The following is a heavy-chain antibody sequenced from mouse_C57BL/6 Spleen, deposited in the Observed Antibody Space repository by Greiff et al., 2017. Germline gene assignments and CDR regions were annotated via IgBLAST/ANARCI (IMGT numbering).Heavy chain of an antibody. V-gene: IGHV5-4*01. CDR2: ISDGGSYT. J-gene: IGHJ2*01. Sequence: EVKVVESGGGLVKPGGSLKLSCAASGFTFSSYAMSWVRQTPEKRLEWVATISDGGSYTYYPDNVKGRFTISRDNATNNLYLQMSHLKSEDTAMYYCARDKGSYAYWGKGTTLTVSS. D-gene: IGHD1-1*01. CDR1: GFTFSSYA. CDR3: ARDKGSYAY.